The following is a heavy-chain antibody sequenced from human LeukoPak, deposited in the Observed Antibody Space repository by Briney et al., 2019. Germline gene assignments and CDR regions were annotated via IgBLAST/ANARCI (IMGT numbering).Heavy chain of an antibody. Sequence: PSQTLSLTCSVSGGSISSAGYFWTWIRQPAGKGLEWIGRIYTSGSTNYNPSLKSRVTISVDTSKNQFSLKLSSVTAADTAVYYCARAYGSGSYYTDYWGQGTLVTVSS. J-gene: IGHJ4*02. CDR2: IYTSGST. CDR3: ARAYGSGSYYTDY. D-gene: IGHD3-10*01. CDR1: GGSISSAGYF. V-gene: IGHV4-61*02.